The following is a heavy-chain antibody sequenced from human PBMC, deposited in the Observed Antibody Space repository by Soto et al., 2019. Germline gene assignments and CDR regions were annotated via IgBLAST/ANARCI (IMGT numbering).Heavy chain of an antibody. CDR2: IYYSGST. CDR3: ARSDYTFFGAPLYYYYGMDV. Sequence: SETLSLTCTVSGGSISSSSYYWGWIRQPPGKGLEWIGSIYYSGSTYYNPSLKNRVTISVDTSKNQISLKLSSVTAADTAVYYCARSDYTFFGAPLYYYYGMDVWGQGTTVTVS. CDR1: GGSISSSSYY. V-gene: IGHV4-39*01. D-gene: IGHD3-3*01. J-gene: IGHJ6*02.